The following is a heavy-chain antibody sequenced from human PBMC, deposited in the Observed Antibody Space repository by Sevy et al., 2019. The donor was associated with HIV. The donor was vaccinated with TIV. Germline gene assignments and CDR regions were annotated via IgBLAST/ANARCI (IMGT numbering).Heavy chain of an antibody. Sequence: GGSLRLSRAASGFSFSNYAMGWVRQTPGKGLEWFSAITDGGGDTYHADSVKGRFTISRDNSKNVLFLQMNSLRADDTALYYCAKGSAASRPYYFDYWGQGTLVTVSS. CDR1: GFSFSNYA. J-gene: IGHJ4*02. D-gene: IGHD2-2*01. CDR3: AKGSAASRPYYFDY. V-gene: IGHV3-23*01. CDR2: ITDGGGDT.